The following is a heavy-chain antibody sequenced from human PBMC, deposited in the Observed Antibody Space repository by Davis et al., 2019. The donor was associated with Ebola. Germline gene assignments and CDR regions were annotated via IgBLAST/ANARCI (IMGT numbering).Heavy chain of an antibody. D-gene: IGHD1-14*01. CDR1: GFTFSSYG. CDR2: IWYDGSNK. Sequence: SLKISCAASGFTFSSYGMHWVRQAPGKGLEWVAVIWYDGSNKYYADSVKGRFTISRDNSKNTLYLQMNSLRAEDTAVYYCARENQAVLWAFDIWGQGTMVTVSS. J-gene: IGHJ3*02. CDR3: ARENQAVLWAFDI. V-gene: IGHV3-33*01.